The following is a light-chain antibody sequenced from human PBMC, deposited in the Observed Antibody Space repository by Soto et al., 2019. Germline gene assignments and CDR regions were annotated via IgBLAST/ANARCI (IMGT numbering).Light chain of an antibody. V-gene: IGLV1-44*01. Sequence: QSVLTQPPSASGTPGQRVTLSCSGSSSNIGFNAVNWYQQLPGTAPKLLMHGNSQRPSGVPDRFSGSKSGTSASLAITGLQAEDEADYYCQSYDSRLSGRLFGGGTKVTVL. CDR2: GNS. CDR1: SSNIGFNA. CDR3: QSYDSRLSGRL. J-gene: IGLJ2*01.